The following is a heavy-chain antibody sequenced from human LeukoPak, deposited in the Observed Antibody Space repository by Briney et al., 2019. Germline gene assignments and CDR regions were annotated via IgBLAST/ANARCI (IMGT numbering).Heavy chain of an antibody. D-gene: IGHD6-13*01. V-gene: IGHV3-20*04. CDR1: GFTFDDYG. CDR3: AKAYSSSWYDWFDP. J-gene: IGHJ5*02. CDR2: INWSGGST. Sequence: GGSLRLSCAASGFTFDDYGMSWVRQAPGKGLEWVSGINWSGGSTGYADSVKGRFTISRDNSKNTLYLQMNSLRAEDTAVYYCAKAYSSSWYDWFDPWGQGTLVTVSS.